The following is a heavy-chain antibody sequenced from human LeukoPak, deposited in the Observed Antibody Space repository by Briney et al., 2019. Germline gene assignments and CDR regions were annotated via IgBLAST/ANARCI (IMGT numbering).Heavy chain of an antibody. CDR2: IKQDGSEK. J-gene: IGHJ6*02. CDR1: GLTFSSCW. Sequence: GGSLRLSSAASGLTFSSCWMSWVRQAPGKGREGVANIKQDGSEKYYVDSVKGRVTISRDNAKNSLYLKMNSLRAEDTAVHYCARDRTAYCSGGSCYYYGMDVWGQGTTVTVSS. V-gene: IGHV3-7*01. CDR3: ARDRTAYCSGGSCYYYGMDV. D-gene: IGHD2-15*01.